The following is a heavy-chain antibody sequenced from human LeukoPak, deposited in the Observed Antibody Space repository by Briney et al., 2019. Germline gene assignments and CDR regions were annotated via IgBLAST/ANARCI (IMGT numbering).Heavy chain of an antibody. D-gene: IGHD1-26*01. CDR2: INTGNGNT. Sequence: GASVKVSCKTSGYTFTNYGMHWVRQAPRQSLEWMGWINTGNGNTKSSQKFQDRVTPTRDTSASTAYMELNSLSSEDTAVYFCARVPLHDASGRYYPHWGQGTLVTVSS. CDR1: GYTFTNYG. J-gene: IGHJ1*01. CDR3: ARVPLHDASGRYYPH. V-gene: IGHV1-3*04.